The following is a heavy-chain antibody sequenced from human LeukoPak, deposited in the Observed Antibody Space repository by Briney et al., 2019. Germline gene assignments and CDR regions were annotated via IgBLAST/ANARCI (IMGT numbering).Heavy chain of an antibody. D-gene: IGHD6-6*01. CDR1: GGSFSGYY. J-gene: IGHJ4*02. V-gene: IGHV4-34*01. CDR3: ARGGRKQLVHRVWSFDY. CDR2: INHSGST. Sequence: SETLSLTCAVYGGSFSGYYWSWIRQPPGKGLEWIGEINHSGSTNYNPSPKSRVTISVDTSRNQFSLTLSSVTAAYTAVYYCARGGRKQLVHRVWSFDYWGQGTLVTVSS.